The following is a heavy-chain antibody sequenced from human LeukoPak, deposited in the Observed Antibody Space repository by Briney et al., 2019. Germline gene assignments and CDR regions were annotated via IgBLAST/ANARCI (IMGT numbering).Heavy chain of an antibody. V-gene: IGHV1-69*05. CDR3: AGKLGITGTRSYYMAV. Sequence: GSSVKVSCKASGGTFSSYAISWVRQAHGQGLEWMGWIIPIFGTAKYAQKFQGRVTITTDESTSTAYMELSSLRSEDTAVYYCAGKLGITGTRSYYMAVRLNGST. D-gene: IGHD1-14*01. J-gene: IGHJ6*03. CDR1: GGTFSSYA. CDR2: IIPIFGTA.